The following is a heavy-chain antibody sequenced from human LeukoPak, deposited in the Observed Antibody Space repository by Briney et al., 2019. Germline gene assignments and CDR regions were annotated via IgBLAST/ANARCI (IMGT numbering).Heavy chain of an antibody. CDR3: TRGWSNAGAFDI. CDR2: IYFSGNT. V-gene: IGHV4-61*02. CDR1: GGSINTASYS. D-gene: IGHD6-19*01. Sequence: PSETLSLTCTVSGGSINTASYSWTWIRQPAGKGLEWIGRIYFSGNTDQNPSLKSRVTVSMDSSKNQFSLEMKSVTAADTAVYYCTRGWSNAGAFDIWGQGTMVTVSS. J-gene: IGHJ3*02.